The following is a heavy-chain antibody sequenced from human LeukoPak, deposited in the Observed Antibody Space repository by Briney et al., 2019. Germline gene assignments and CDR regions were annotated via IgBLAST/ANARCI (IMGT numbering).Heavy chain of an antibody. D-gene: IGHD3-9*01. V-gene: IGHV1-2*02. J-gene: IGHJ4*02. CDR3: ARSPHILTGENFDF. Sequence: ASVKVSCKASGYTFTSYDINWVRQATGQELEWMGWINPNSGGINDAQKFQDRVSMTRDTSISTAYMQLSRLRSDDTAVYYCARSPHILTGENFDFWGQGTLLTVSS. CDR1: GYTFTSYD. CDR2: INPNSGGI.